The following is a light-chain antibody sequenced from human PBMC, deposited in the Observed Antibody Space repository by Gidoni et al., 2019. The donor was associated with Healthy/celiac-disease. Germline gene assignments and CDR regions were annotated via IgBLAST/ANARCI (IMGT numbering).Light chain of an antibody. Sequence: DIQITQSPSPLSASVGDRVTITCRASQSISSWLAWYQQKPGKAPKLLIYDASSLESGVPSRFSGSGSGTEFTLTISCLQPDDFATYYCQQYNSYSLTFGEGTKVEIK. CDR2: DAS. CDR3: QQYNSYSLT. V-gene: IGKV1-5*01. CDR1: QSISSW. J-gene: IGKJ4*01.